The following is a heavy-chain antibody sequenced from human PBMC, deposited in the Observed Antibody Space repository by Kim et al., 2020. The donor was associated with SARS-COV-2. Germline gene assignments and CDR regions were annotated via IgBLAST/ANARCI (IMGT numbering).Heavy chain of an antibody. Sequence: TPSLTGRVTISVDTSKNQFSLKLSSVTAADTAVYYCARGGGYSYGAIDYWGQGTLVTVSS. CDR3: ARGGGYSYGAIDY. J-gene: IGHJ4*02. D-gene: IGHD5-18*01. V-gene: IGHV4-34*01.